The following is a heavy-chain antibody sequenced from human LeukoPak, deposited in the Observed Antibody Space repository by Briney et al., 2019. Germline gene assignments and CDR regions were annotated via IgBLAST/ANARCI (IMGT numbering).Heavy chain of an antibody. CDR2: IRYDATNK. D-gene: IGHD6-13*01. CDR1: GFIFSNYG. CDR3: ARGIYSRTWDPFDY. Sequence: TGGSLRLSCAASGFIFSNYGMHWVRQAPGKGLEWVAFIRYDATNKYYADSVKGRFTMSRDNSKNTLYLQMNSLRVEDTAVYYCARGIYSRTWDPFDYWGQGTLVTVSS. V-gene: IGHV3-30*02. J-gene: IGHJ4*02.